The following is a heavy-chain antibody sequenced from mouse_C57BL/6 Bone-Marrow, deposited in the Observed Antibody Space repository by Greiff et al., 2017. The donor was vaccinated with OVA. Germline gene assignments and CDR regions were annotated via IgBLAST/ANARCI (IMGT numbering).Heavy chain of an antibody. D-gene: IGHD1-1*01. CDR2: IYPGDGDT. V-gene: IGHV1-82*01. CDR3: ARRSFTTVVAENWYFDV. Sequence: VQLQESGPELVKPGASVKISCKASGYAFSSSWMNWVKQRPGKGLEWIGRIYPGDGDTNYNGKFKGKATLTADKSSSTAYMQLSSLTSEDSAVYFCARRSFTTVVAENWYFDVWGTGTTVTVSS. CDR1: GYAFSSSW. J-gene: IGHJ1*03.